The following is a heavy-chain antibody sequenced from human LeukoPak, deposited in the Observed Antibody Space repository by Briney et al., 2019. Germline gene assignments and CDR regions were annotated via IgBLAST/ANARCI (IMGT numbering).Heavy chain of an antibody. CDR3: ARGWGAAASAIY. Sequence: SETLSLTCSVSGGSIDRSSYYWVWSRQPPGKGLECGGSSYYSGSSYYSPSLKTRVVMFVDTSMNQFSLNVTSVTAAHTAVYFCARGWGAAASAIYGGGGTLVTVSS. V-gene: IGHV4-39*01. J-gene: IGHJ4*02. CDR1: GGSIDRSSYY. D-gene: IGHD6-13*01. CDR2: SYYSGSS.